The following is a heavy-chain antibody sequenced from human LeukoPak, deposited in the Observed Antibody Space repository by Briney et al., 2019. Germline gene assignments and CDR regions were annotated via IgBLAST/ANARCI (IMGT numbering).Heavy chain of an antibody. J-gene: IGHJ5*02. CDR3: ARVKEGCSSTSCLPNWFDP. Sequence: ASVKVSCKASGGTFSSYAISWVRQAPGQGLEWMGGIIPIFGTANYAQKFQGRVTITADESTSTAYMELSSLRSEDTAVYYCARVKEGCSSTSCLPNWFDPWGQGTLVTVSS. D-gene: IGHD2-2*01. CDR1: GGTFSSYA. V-gene: IGHV1-69*13. CDR2: IIPIFGTA.